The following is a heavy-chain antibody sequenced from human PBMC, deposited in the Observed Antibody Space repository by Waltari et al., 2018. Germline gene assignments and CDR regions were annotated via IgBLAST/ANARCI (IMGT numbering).Heavy chain of an antibody. J-gene: IGHJ4*02. D-gene: IGHD1-26*01. V-gene: IGHV3-30*02. CDR1: GFTFRSSG. Sequence: QVQLVESGGGVVQPGGSLRLSCAASGFTFRSSGMPWVRQAPGKGLEWVAFIRYDGSNKYYADSVKGRFTISRDNSKNTLYLQMNSLRAEDTAVYYCAKDKGGSYPFHWGQGTLVTVSS. CDR2: IRYDGSNK. CDR3: AKDKGGSYPFH.